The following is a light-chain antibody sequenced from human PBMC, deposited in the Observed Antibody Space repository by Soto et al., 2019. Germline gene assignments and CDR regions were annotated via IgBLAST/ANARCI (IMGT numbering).Light chain of an antibody. CDR3: QQRSNWPPT. Sequence: EIVLTQSPATLSLSPGERATLSCRASQSVSSYLAWYRQKPGQAPGLLIYDASNRATGIPARFSGSGSGTDFTLTISSLEPEDFAVYYCQQRSNWPPTFGGGTKVDIK. CDR1: QSVSSY. V-gene: IGKV3-11*01. CDR2: DAS. J-gene: IGKJ4*01.